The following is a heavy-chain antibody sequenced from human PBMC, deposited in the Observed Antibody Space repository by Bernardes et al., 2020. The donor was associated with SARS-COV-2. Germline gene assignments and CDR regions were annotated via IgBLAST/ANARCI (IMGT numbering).Heavy chain of an antibody. CDR2: INHSGRT. V-gene: IGHV4-34*01. J-gene: IGHJ1*01. Sequence: SKTLSLTCGFNGGSFSSYYWSWIRQSPGKGLQWIGEINHSGRTKYNPSLKSRVTLSVDTSKKEFSVNLKSLTAADTAIYYCATGRFGEAPFHHWGQGTLVTVSS. D-gene: IGHD3-10*01. CDR1: GGSFSSYY. CDR3: ATGRFGEAPFHH.